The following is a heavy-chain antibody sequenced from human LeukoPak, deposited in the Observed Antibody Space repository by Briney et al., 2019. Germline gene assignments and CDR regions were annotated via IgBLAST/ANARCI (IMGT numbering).Heavy chain of an antibody. J-gene: IGHJ1*01. CDR2: ISGSGGST. Sequence: PGGSLRLSCAASGFTFSSYAMSWVRQAPGKGLEWVSAISGSGGSTYYADSVKGRFTISRDNSKNTLYLQMNSLRAEDTAVYYCAKGHILTGYYNVRGGDLQYWGQGTLVTVSS. CDR3: AKGHILTGYYNVRGGDLQY. CDR1: GFTFSSYA. V-gene: IGHV3-23*01. D-gene: IGHD3-9*01.